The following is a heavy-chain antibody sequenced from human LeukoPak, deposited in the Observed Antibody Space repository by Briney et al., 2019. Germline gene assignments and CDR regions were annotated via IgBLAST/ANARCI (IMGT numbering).Heavy chain of an antibody. Sequence: ASVKVSCKVSGYTLTELSMHWVRQAPGKGLEWMGGFDPEDGETIYAQKFQGRVTMTEDTSTDTAYMELSSLRSEDTAVYYCATFSGSYATALAFDYWGQGTQVTVSS. J-gene: IGHJ4*02. V-gene: IGHV1-24*01. CDR3: ATFSGSYATALAFDY. CDR2: FDPEDGET. CDR1: GYTLTELS. D-gene: IGHD1-26*01.